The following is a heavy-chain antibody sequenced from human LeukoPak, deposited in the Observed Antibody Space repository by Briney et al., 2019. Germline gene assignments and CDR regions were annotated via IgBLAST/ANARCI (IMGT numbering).Heavy chain of an antibody. CDR2: IKQDGSEK. V-gene: IGHV3-7*01. Sequence: GGSLRLSCAASGFTFSRYWMSGVGQAPGKGVEGVANIKQDGSEKYYVDSVKGRFTISRDNAKNSLYLQMNSLRAEDTAVYYCARVRGSGSYEGNFDYWGQGTLVTVSS. CDR1: GFTFSRYW. CDR3: ARVRGSGSYEGNFDY. D-gene: IGHD3-10*01. J-gene: IGHJ4*02.